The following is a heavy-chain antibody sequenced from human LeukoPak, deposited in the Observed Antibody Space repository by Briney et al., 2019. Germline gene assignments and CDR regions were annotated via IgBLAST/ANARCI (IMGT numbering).Heavy chain of an antibody. CDR3: TTFLGIAVADDAFDI. CDR1: GFTFSSYG. J-gene: IGHJ3*02. D-gene: IGHD6-19*01. Sequence: GGSLRLSCAASGFTFSSYGMHWVRQAPGKGLEWVAFIRYDGSNKYYADSVKGRFTISRDNSKNTLYLQMNSLRAEDTAGYYCTTFLGIAVADDAFDIWGQGTMVTVSS. CDR2: IRYDGSNK. V-gene: IGHV3-30*02.